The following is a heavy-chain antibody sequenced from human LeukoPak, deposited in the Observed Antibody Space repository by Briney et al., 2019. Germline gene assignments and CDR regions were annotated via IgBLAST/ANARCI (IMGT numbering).Heavy chain of an antibody. D-gene: IGHD5-24*01. CDR2: ISTSSSTTI. Sequence: GGSLRLSCAASGFTFSAYNMNWARQAPGKGLEWVSFISTSSSTTIYYADSVKGRFTISRDNAKNSLYLQMNSLRAEDTAVYYCASGSRDGYNYRFDYWGQGTLVTVSS. CDR3: ASGSRDGYNYRFDY. J-gene: IGHJ4*02. CDR1: GFTFSAYN. V-gene: IGHV3-48*04.